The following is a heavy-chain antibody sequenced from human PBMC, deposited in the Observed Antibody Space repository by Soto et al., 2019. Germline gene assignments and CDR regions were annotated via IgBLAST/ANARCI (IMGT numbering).Heavy chain of an antibody. CDR1: GGSISSGGDY. V-gene: IGHV4-31*03. CDR3: AGVRGSNYHHYYMDV. Sequence: QVQLQESGPGLVTPSQTLSLTCSVSGGSISSGGDYWTWIRQHPGEGLEWIGYIYYTGGTSYTPSLKSRVTISLDTSNNQFSVKLNSVTAADAAVYYCAGVRGSNYHHYYMDVWGKGTTVTGSS. D-gene: IGHD1-26*01. CDR2: IYYTGGT. J-gene: IGHJ6*03.